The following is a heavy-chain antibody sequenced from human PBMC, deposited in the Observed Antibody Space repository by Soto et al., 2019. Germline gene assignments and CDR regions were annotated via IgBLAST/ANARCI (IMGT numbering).Heavy chain of an antibody. Sequence: GESLKISCKGSGYSFTSYWIGWVRQMPGKGLEWMGIIYPGDSDTRYSPSFQGQVTISADKSISTAYLQWSSLKASDTAMYYCARRVGGNYYGSGSYYYMDVWGKGTTVTVSS. CDR3: ARRVGGNYYGSGSYYYMDV. V-gene: IGHV5-51*01. CDR2: IYPGDSDT. CDR1: GYSFTSYW. D-gene: IGHD3-10*01. J-gene: IGHJ6*03.